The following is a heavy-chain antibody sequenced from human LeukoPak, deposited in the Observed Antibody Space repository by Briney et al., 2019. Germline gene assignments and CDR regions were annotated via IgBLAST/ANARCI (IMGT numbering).Heavy chain of an antibody. CDR2: IYYSGST. J-gene: IGHJ4*02. D-gene: IGHD2-15*01. CDR1: GGSISSYY. Sequence: SETLSLTCTVSGGSISSYYWSCIRQPPGKGLEWIGYIYYSGSTNYNPSLKSRVTISVDTSKSQFSLKLSSVTAADTAVYYCARNCSGGSCFDYWGQGTLVTVSS. CDR3: ARNCSGGSCFDY. V-gene: IGHV4-59*01.